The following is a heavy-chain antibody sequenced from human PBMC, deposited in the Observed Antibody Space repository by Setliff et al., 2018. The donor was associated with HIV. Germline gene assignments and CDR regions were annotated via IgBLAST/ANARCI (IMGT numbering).Heavy chain of an antibody. CDR3: AKAGGYSQHYFHY. CDR1: GFTVSSNY. CDR2: IYSGGST. V-gene: IGHV3-66*01. Sequence: GGSLRLSCAASGFTVSSNYMSWVRQAPGKGLEWVSVIYSGGSTFYTDSVKDRFTISRDNAKNSLYLQMNSLRAEDTAVYYCAKAGGYSQHYFHYWGQGTLVTVSS. J-gene: IGHJ4*02. D-gene: IGHD3-22*01.